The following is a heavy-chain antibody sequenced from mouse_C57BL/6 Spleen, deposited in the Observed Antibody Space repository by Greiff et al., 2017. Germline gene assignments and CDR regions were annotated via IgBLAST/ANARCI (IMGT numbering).Heavy chain of an antibody. CDR2: IYPGSGST. V-gene: IGHV1-55*01. J-gene: IGHJ2*01. D-gene: IGHD2-2*01. CDR1: GYTFTSYW. Sequence: VQLQQSGAELVKPGASVKMSCKASGYTFTSYWITWVKQRPGQGLEWIGDIYPGSGSTNYNEKFKSKATLTVDTSSSTAYMQLSSLTSEDSAVYYCARGYYGYGYYFDYWGQGTTLTVSS. CDR3: ARGYYGYGYYFDY.